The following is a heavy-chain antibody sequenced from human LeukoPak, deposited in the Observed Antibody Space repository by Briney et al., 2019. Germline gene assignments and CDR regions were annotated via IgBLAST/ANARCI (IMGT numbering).Heavy chain of an antibody. Sequence: GGSLRLSCAASGFRFSSYEMNWVRQAPGRGLEWVSYIGNTGRTIYYVASVKGRFTVSRDNAKNSLYLQMNSLRAEDTAIYYCVRGDRYFFDYWGQGTLVTVSS. CDR2: IGNTGRTI. J-gene: IGHJ4*02. V-gene: IGHV3-48*03. D-gene: IGHD1-14*01. CDR1: GFRFSSYE. CDR3: VRGDRYFFDY.